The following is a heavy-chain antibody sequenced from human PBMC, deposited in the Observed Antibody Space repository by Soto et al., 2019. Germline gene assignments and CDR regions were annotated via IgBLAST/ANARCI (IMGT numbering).Heavy chain of an antibody. CDR2: ISAFNGNT. Sequence: QVQLVQSGAEVKKPGASVKVSCKASGYTFTTYDISWVRQAPGQGLEWMGWISAFNGNTNYAQKLQGGVTMPTDTSTSTAYMELRSLRSADTAVYYCASSVSHFYDYYYMDVWGKGTTVTVSS. CDR3: ASSVSHFYDYYYMDV. V-gene: IGHV1-18*01. D-gene: IGHD2-8*01. J-gene: IGHJ6*03. CDR1: GYTFTTYD.